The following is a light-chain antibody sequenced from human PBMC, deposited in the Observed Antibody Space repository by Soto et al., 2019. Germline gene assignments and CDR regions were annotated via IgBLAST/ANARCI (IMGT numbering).Light chain of an antibody. Sequence: QSALTQPPSASGSPGQSVTMSCTGTSSDVGGYKYVSWYQQHPGKAPKLMIYEVSKRPSGVPDRFSGSKSGNTASLTVSGLQAEDEADYYCSSYAGRNNWVFGGGTKVTVL. J-gene: IGLJ3*02. CDR2: EVS. CDR1: SSDVGGYKY. V-gene: IGLV2-8*01. CDR3: SSYAGRNNWV.